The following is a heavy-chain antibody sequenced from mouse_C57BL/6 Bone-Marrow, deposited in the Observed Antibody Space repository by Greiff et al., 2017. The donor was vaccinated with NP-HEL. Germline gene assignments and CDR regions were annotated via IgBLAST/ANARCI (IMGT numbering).Heavy chain of an antibody. J-gene: IGHJ1*03. CDR2: IYPGDGDT. CDR3: ADGSSYDWYFDV. D-gene: IGHD1-1*01. CDR1: GYAFSSSW. Sequence: QVQLQQSGPELVKPGASVKISCKASGYAFSSSWMNWVKQRPGKGLEWIGRIYPGDGDTNYNGKFKGKATLTADKSSSTAYMQLSSLTSEDSAVYFCADGSSYDWYFDVWGTGTTVTVSS. V-gene: IGHV1-82*01.